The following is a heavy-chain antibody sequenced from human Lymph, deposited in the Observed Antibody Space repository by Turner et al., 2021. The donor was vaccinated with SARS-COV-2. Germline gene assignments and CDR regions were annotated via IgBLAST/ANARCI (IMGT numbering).Heavy chain of an antibody. CDR3: ARDLVVYGMDV. Sequence: EVQLVETGGGLTQPGGSLRPSCAAAGLTVSSNYMTWVRQAPGKGLELVSVIYSGGSTFYADSVKGRFTISRDNSKNTLYLQMNSLRAEDTAVYYCARDLVVYGMDVWGQGTTVTVSS. CDR2: IYSGGST. V-gene: IGHV3-53*02. CDR1: GLTVSSNY. J-gene: IGHJ6*02. D-gene: IGHD3-10*01.